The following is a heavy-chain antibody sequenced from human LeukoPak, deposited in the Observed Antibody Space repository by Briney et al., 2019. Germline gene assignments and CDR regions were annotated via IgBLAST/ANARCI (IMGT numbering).Heavy chain of an antibody. V-gene: IGHV3-48*04. CDR3: ARDRITMVRGVIIYFDY. D-gene: IGHD3-10*01. CDR2: IRSSGTTT. Sequence: GGSLRLSCAASGFTFSTYSMNWVRQAPGKGLEWVSYIRSSGTTTYYADSVEGRFTISRDNAKNSLYLQMNSLRAEDTAVYYCARDRITMVRGVIIYFDYWGQGTLVTVSS. J-gene: IGHJ4*02. CDR1: GFTFSTYS.